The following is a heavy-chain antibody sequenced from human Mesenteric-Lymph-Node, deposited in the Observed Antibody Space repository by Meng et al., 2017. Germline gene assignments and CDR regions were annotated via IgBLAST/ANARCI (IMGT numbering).Heavy chain of an antibody. D-gene: IGHD2-8*02. V-gene: IGHV4-59*01. Sequence: SETLSLTCTVSGGSISNYYWGWIRQPPGKGLEWLAYIFYSGSTKYNPSLEGRATISVDTSQNQLSLQLRSVSAADTAVYYCARDRLEVPKTYYFDGMDVWGQGTAVTVSS. CDR3: ARDRLEVPKTYYFDGMDV. CDR2: IFYSGST. J-gene: IGHJ6*02. CDR1: GGSISNYY.